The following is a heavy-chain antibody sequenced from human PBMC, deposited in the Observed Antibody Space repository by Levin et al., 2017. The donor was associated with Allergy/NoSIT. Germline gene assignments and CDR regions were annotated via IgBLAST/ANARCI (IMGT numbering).Heavy chain of an antibody. V-gene: IGHV3-23*01. J-gene: IGHJ5*02. CDR2: ISGSGGST. D-gene: IGHD1-26*01. Sequence: GGSLRLSCAASGFTFSSYAMSWVRQAPGKGLEWVSAISGSGGSTYYADSVKGRFTISRDNSKNTLYLQMNSLRAEDTAVYYCAKDEVGATTHNWFDPWGQGTLVTVSS. CDR1: GFTFSSYA. CDR3: AKDEVGATTHNWFDP.